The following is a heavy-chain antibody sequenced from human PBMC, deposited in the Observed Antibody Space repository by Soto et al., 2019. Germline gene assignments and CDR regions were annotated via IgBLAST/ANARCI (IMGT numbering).Heavy chain of an antibody. D-gene: IGHD6-19*01. CDR1: GFTFDDYA. V-gene: IGHV3-9*01. Sequence: LRLSCAASGFTFDDYAVHWVRQAPGKGLEWVSGISWNSGSIGYADSVKGRFTISRDNAKNSLYLQMNSLRAEDTALYYCAKGSIREWLVPPFDYWGQGTLVTVPQ. CDR2: ISWNSGSI. CDR3: AKGSIREWLVPPFDY. J-gene: IGHJ4*02.